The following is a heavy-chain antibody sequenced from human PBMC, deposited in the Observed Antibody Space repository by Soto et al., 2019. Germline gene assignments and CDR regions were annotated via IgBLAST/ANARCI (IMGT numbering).Heavy chain of an antibody. CDR3: ARASVIPDYFDY. D-gene: IGHD2-21*01. CDR1: GGSISSGGYY. Sequence: SETLSLTCTVSGGSISSGGYYWSWIRQHPGKGLEWIGYIYYSGSTYYNPSLKSRVTISVDTSKNQFSLELSSVTAADTAVYYCARASVIPDYFDYWGQGTLVTVSS. J-gene: IGHJ4*02. CDR2: IYYSGST. V-gene: IGHV4-31*03.